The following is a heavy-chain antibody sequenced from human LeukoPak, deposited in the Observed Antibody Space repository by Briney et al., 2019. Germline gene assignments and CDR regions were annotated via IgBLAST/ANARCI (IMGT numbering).Heavy chain of an antibody. V-gene: IGHV4-39*01. Sequence: SSETLSLTCTVSGASITSISFYWGWIRQPPGKGLEWIASISYIGSTFYNPSLNGRVTISVDTSKYQFSLKLSSVSAADTAVYYCVRVYVGPSGDPRLDYWGQGTLVTVSS. CDR1: GASITSISFY. CDR2: ISYIGST. CDR3: VRVYVGPSGDPRLDY. J-gene: IGHJ4*02. D-gene: IGHD3-16*01.